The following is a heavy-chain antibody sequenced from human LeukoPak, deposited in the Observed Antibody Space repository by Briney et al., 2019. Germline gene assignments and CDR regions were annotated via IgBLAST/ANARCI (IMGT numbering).Heavy chain of an antibody. Sequence: GASVRVSCKASGYTFTNYGINWVRQALGQGLEWMGWISAYNGNTNYAQKLQGRVTMTTDTSTSTAYMELRSLRSDDTAVYYCARDLVARLAVAGLPLYWGQGTLVTVSS. D-gene: IGHD6-19*01. J-gene: IGHJ4*02. CDR1: GYTFTNYG. CDR2: ISAYNGNT. CDR3: ARDLVARLAVAGLPLY. V-gene: IGHV1-18*01.